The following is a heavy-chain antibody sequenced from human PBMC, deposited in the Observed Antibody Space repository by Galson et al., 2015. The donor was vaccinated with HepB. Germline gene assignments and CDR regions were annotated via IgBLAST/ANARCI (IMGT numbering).Heavy chain of an antibody. CDR2: IYPGRSDT. J-gene: IGHJ6*02. D-gene: IGHD6-6*01. Sequence: QSGAEAKKPGESLTISSKGSGYSITNYWSGCVRQMPGQGLEWMGIIYPGRSDTPYRPTFQGQVTISADKSITPAYLQWSSLKASDTAMYYCARRLRTAARLGYYHYGMDVWGQGTTVTV. V-gene: IGHV5-51*01. CDR3: ARRLRTAARLGYYHYGMDV. CDR1: GYSITNYW.